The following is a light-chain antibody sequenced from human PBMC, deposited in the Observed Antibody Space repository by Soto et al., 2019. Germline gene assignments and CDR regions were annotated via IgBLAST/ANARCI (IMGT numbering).Light chain of an antibody. Sequence: DIQMTQSPSSLSASVGDRVTITCRASQSISSYLNWYQQKPGKAPKLLIYAASNLQSGVPSRFSGGGSGTDFTLTISSLQPEDFATYYCQQSYSPGLYTFGQGTKVDIK. CDR3: QQSYSPGLYT. CDR2: AAS. CDR1: QSISSY. V-gene: IGKV1-39*01. J-gene: IGKJ2*01.